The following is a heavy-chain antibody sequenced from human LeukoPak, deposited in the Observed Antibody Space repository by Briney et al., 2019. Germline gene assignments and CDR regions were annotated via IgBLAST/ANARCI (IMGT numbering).Heavy chain of an antibody. CDR1: GYSFTSYW. D-gene: IGHD6-6*01. CDR2: IYPGDSDT. V-gene: IGHV5-51*01. Sequence: AESLKISCKGSGYSFTSYWNGWVRQMPGKDLEWMGIIYPGDSDTRYSPSFQGQVTISADKSTSTAYLQWSSLKASDTAMYYCLAGSSPYYFDYWGQGTLVTVSS. J-gene: IGHJ4*02. CDR3: LAGSSPYYFDY.